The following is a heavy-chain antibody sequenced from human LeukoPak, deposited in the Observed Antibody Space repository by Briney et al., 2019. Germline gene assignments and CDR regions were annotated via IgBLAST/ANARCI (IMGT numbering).Heavy chain of an antibody. V-gene: IGHV4-59*01. Sequence: SETLSLTCTVSGGSISSYYWSWIRQPPGKGLEWIGYIYYSGSTNYNPSLKSRVTISVGTSKNQFSLKLSSVTAADTAVYYCARGPRNFYYFDYWGQGTLVTVSS. D-gene: IGHD4-11*01. J-gene: IGHJ4*02. CDR1: GGSISSYY. CDR2: IYYSGST. CDR3: ARGPRNFYYFDY.